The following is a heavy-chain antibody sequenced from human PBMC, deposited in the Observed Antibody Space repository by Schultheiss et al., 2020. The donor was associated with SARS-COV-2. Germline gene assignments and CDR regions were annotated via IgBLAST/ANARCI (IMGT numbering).Heavy chain of an antibody. CDR2: ISYDGSNK. J-gene: IGHJ4*02. Sequence: GGSLRLSCAASGFTFSSYGMHWVRQAPGKGLEWVAVISYDGSNKYYADSVKGRFTISRDNAKNSLYLQMNSLRAEDTAVYYCARSSSGLVPNFDYWGQGTLVTVSS. CDR3: ARSSSGLVPNFDY. V-gene: IGHV3-30*03. CDR1: GFTFSSYG. D-gene: IGHD6-19*01.